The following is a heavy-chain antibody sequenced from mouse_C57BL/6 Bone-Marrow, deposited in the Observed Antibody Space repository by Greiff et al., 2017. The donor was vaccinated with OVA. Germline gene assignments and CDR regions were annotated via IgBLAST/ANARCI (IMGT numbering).Heavy chain of an antibody. J-gene: IGHJ3*01. V-gene: IGHV2-9-1*01. D-gene: IGHD1-1*01. CDR3: AVTTVVGGDWFAY. CDR2: IWTGGGT. Sequence: VNLVESGPGLVAPSQSLSITCTVSGFSLTSYAISWVRQPPGKGLEWLGVIWTGGGTNYNSALKARLSISKDNSKRQVFLKMNSLQTDDTARYDCAVTTVVGGDWFAYWGQGTLVTVSA. CDR1: GFSLTSYA.